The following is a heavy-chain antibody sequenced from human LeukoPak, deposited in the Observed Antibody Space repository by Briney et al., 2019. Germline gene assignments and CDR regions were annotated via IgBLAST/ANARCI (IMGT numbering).Heavy chain of an antibody. V-gene: IGHV4-34*01. J-gene: IGHJ6*02. Sequence: PSETLSLTCTVSGGSISSYYWSWIRQPPGKGLEWIGEINHSGSTNYNPSLKSRVTISVDTSKNQFSLKLSSVTAADTAVYYCARDSGWNRSTKTVRDVWGQGTTVTVSS. CDR1: GGSISSYY. D-gene: IGHD2-2*01. CDR2: INHSGST. CDR3: ARDSGWNRSTKTVRDV.